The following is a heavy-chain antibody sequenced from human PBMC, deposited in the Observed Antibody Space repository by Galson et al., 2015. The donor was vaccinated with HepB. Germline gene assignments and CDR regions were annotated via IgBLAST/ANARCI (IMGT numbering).Heavy chain of an antibody. D-gene: IGHD3-9*01. V-gene: IGHV3-33*01. J-gene: IGHJ3*02. Sequence: SLRLPCAASGFTFSDYGMHWVRQAPGKGLEWAASIWWDGTHDSYADSVKGRFTVSRDNSKNTVHLEMNGLRLEDTAVYYCAREGPQTGTSSFDIWGQGTMVTVSS. CDR1: GFTFSDYG. CDR3: AREGPQTGTSSFDI. CDR2: IWWDGTHD.